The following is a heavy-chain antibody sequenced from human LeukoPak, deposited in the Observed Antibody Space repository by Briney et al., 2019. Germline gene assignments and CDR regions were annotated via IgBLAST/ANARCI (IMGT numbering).Heavy chain of an antibody. V-gene: IGHV4-61*05. CDR3: ARIFDS. CDR2: SFHTGKT. Sequence: PSETLSLSCTVSGGSISSSSHYWGWIRQPPGKRPEWIGDSFHTGKTNYNPSLRSRATISLDTSKSQFSLRLTSMTAADTAVYYCARIFDSWGQGILVTVSS. CDR1: GGSISSSSHY. J-gene: IGHJ4*02.